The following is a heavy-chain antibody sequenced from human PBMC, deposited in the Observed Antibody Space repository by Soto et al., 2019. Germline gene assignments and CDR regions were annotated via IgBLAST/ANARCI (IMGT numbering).Heavy chain of an antibody. J-gene: IGHJ4*02. CDR1: GGSISTYY. Sequence: QGQLQESGPGLVKPSETLSLTCSVSGGSISTYYCNWIRPPAGKGLEWIGRIDSSGSTNYSTSLKSRATMSVDTSKNQFSLKLTSVTAADTAVYYWARGGHDFWSGPFDYWGQGTLATVSS. CDR3: ARGGHDFWSGPFDY. V-gene: IGHV4-4*07. D-gene: IGHD3-3*01. CDR2: IDSSGST.